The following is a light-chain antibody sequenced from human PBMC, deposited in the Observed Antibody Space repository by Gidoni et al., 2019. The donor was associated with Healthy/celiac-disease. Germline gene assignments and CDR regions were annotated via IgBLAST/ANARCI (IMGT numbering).Light chain of an antibody. Sequence: QAVLTQRPSASGTPGQRVTISCSGSSSNIGSNYVYWYQQLPGTAPKLLSYRNNQRPSGVPDRFSGSKSGTSASLAISGLRSEDETDYYCAAWDDSLSGLFGGGTKLTVL. CDR2: RNN. CDR1: SSNIGSNY. J-gene: IGLJ2*01. V-gene: IGLV1-47*01. CDR3: AAWDDSLSGL.